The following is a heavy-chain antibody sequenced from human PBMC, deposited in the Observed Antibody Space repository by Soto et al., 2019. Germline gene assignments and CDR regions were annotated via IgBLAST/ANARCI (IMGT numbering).Heavy chain of an antibody. V-gene: IGHV5-51*01. J-gene: IGHJ4*02. Sequence: EVQLVQSGAEVKKPGESLNISCKGSGYSFSNYWIAWVRQMPGKGLEWMGIIYPGDSDTRYSPSFQGQVTFSSDKSISTAYLQWSSLKASDTAMYYCARQWEPNCISTSCPVDFWGQGTLVTVSS. CDR1: GYSFSNYW. CDR3: ARQWEPNCISTSCPVDF. D-gene: IGHD2-2*01. CDR2: IYPGDSDT.